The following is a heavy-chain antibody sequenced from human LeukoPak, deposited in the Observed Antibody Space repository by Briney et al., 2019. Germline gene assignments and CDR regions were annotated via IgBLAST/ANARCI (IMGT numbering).Heavy chain of an antibody. Sequence: PGGSLRLSCVTSGFTLSNFAMHWVRQAPGKGLEWVALIRDDGSSEYSGDSMRGRFSVSRDNVKNTLYLQMNRLRAEDTAVYYCATTLYDIVTGTCGLDVWGKGTTVIVSS. D-gene: IGHD3-9*01. CDR3: ATTLYDIVTGTCGLDV. CDR2: IRDDGSSE. V-gene: IGHV3-30*02. CDR1: GFTLSNFA. J-gene: IGHJ6*04.